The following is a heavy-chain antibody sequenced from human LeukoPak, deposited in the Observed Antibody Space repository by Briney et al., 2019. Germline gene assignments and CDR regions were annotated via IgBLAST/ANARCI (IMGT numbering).Heavy chain of an antibody. CDR1: GGSISSGDYY. D-gene: IGHD3-9*01. CDR2: IYISGST. V-gene: IGHV4-61*10. J-gene: IGHJ5*02. Sequence: SETLSLTCTVSGGSISSGDYYWSWIRQPAGKGLEWIGHIYISGSTNCNPSLRSRLTLSIDTSKNQFSLKLSSVTAADTAVYYCARVLTYYDILTGSAPGAFDPWGQGTLVTVSS. CDR3: ARVLTYYDILTGSAPGAFDP.